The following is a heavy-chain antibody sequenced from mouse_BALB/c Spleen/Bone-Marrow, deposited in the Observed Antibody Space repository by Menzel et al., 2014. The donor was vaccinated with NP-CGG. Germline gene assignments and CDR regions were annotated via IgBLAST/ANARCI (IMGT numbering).Heavy chain of an antibody. CDR2: IWRGGST. CDR3: AKNWGYGYAMDY. Sequence: VQLQQSGPGLVQPSQSLSITCTVSGFSLTSYGVHWVRQSPGKGLEWLGVIWRGGSTDYSAAFMSRLSITKDNSKSQVFFKMNSLQADDTAIYYCAKNWGYGYAMDYWGQGTSVTVSS. V-gene: IGHV2-5*01. CDR1: GFSLTSYG. J-gene: IGHJ4*01. D-gene: IGHD3-1*01.